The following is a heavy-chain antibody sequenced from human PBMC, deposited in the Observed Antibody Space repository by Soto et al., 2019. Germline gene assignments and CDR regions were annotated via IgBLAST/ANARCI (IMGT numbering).Heavy chain of an antibody. Sequence: SSETLSLTCTVSGGSISSYYWSWIRQPPGKGLEWIGEINHSGSTNYNPSLKSRVTISVDTSKNQFPLKLSSVTAADTAVYYCARGVYVSSDYVDYYYYYYGMDVWGQGTTVTVSS. CDR3: ARGVYVSSDYVDYYYYYYGMDV. CDR2: INHSGST. CDR1: GGSISSYY. J-gene: IGHJ6*02. D-gene: IGHD4-17*01. V-gene: IGHV4-34*01.